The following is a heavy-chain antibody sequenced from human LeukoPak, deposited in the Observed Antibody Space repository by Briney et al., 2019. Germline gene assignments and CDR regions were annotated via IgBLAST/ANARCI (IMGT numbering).Heavy chain of an antibody. J-gene: IGHJ6*02. CDR3: ASQTRRYYYGMDV. CDR1: GYSFTSYW. V-gene: IGHV5-51*01. Sequence: GESLKISCKGSGYSFTSYWIGWVRQMPGKGLEWMGIIYPGDSDTRYSPSFQGQVTISADKSISTAYLQWSSLKASGTAMYYCASQTRRYYYGMDVWGQGTTVTVSS. CDR2: IYPGDSDT.